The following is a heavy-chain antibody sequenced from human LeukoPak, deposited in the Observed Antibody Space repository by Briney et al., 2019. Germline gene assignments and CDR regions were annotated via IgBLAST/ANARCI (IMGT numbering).Heavy chain of an antibody. CDR3: VRDLRSVRYGDYDY. CDR2: ISGYNGDT. Sequence: ASVNVSCKGSGYIFTTYGISWGRPAPGQGGEWVGWISGYNGDTNYAERFQGRVTMTTDTSTTTAYMELRSLTSDDTAVYYCVRDLRSVRYGDYDYWGQGTLVTVSS. CDR1: GYIFTTYG. D-gene: IGHD4-17*01. J-gene: IGHJ4*02. V-gene: IGHV1-18*01.